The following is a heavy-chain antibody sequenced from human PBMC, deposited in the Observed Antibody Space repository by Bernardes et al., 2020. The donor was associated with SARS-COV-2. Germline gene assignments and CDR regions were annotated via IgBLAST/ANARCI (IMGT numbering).Heavy chain of an antibody. CDR1: GFTFSDYS. CDR3: AKDSTGDSSGYYIFDY. CDR2: TTVSGGDI. J-gene: IGHJ4*02. V-gene: IGHV3-23*01. Sequence: GGSLRLSCAASGFTFSDYSMSWVRRAPGKGLEWVSSTTVSGGDIYYADSVKGRFTISRDNSKNTLYLQMNSLRAEDTAVYYCAKDSTGDSSGYYIFDYWGQGTLVTVSS. D-gene: IGHD3-22*01.